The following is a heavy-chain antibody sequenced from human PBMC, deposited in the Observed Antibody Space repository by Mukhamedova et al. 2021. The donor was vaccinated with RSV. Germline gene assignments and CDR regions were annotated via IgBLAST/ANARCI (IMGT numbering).Heavy chain of an antibody. D-gene: IGHD6-19*01. CDR2: IYYSGST. V-gene: IGHV4-39*01. J-gene: IGHJ4*02. Sequence: EWIGSIYYSGSTYYNPSLKSRVTIFVDTPKSQVSLKLTSVTAADTAVYYRARLWAGLRPPDYWGLGTLVTVSS. CDR3: ARLWAGLRPPDY.